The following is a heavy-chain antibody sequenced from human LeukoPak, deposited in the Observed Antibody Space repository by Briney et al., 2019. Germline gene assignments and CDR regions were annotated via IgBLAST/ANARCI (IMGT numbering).Heavy chain of an antibody. V-gene: IGHV3-13*01. J-gene: IGHJ6*04. CDR3: ASLGYGEGDV. D-gene: IGHD2-15*01. CDR2: IGTAGDT. CDR1: GFTFSDYD. Sequence: GGSRRLSCAASGFTFSDYDMHWVRQATGKGLEWVSAIGTAGDTYYTGSVKGRFTISRENAKNSLYLQMNSLRDEDTAVYYCASLGYGEGDVWGKGTTVTVSS.